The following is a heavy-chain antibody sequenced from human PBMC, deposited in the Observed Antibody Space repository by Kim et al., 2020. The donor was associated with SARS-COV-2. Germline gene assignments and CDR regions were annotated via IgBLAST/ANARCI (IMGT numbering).Heavy chain of an antibody. D-gene: IGHD1-26*01. CDR3: TTPAVGATYYYYYGMDV. J-gene: IGHJ6*02. Sequence: GGSLRLSCAASGFTFSNAWMSWVRQAPGKGLEWVGRIKSKTDGGTTDYAAPGKGRFTISSDDSKNTLYLQKNSLHTVDTAVYECTTPAVGATYYYYYGMDVWGQGTPVTVSS. V-gene: IGHV3-15*01. CDR1: GFTFSNAW. CDR2: IKSKTDGGTT.